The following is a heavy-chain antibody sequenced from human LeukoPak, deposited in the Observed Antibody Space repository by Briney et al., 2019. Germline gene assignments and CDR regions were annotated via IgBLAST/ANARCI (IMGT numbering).Heavy chain of an antibody. V-gene: IGHV1-3*01. J-gene: IGHJ4*02. CDR1: GYTFTSYA. CDR3: ARVEDYYDSSGPLRY. D-gene: IGHD3-22*01. Sequence: ASVKVSCNASGYTFTSYAMHWVRQAPGQRLEWMGWINAGNGNTKYSQKFQGRVTITRDTSARTAYMELSSLSSEDTAVYYCARVEDYYDSSGPLRYWGQGTLVTVSS. CDR2: INAGNGNT.